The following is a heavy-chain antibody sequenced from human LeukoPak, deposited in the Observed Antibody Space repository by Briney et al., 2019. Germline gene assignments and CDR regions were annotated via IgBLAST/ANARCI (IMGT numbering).Heavy chain of an antibody. D-gene: IGHD3-10*01. Sequence: GGSLRLSCAASGFTFSSYSMNWVRQAPGKGLEWVSSISSTSTYIYYADSLKGRFTISRDNAKNSLYLQMNSLRAEDTAVYYCPRDDRLGETNWFDPWAREPWSPSPQ. CDR2: ISSTSTYI. CDR1: GFTFSSYS. V-gene: IGHV3-21*01. J-gene: IGHJ5*02. CDR3: PRDDRLGETNWFDP.